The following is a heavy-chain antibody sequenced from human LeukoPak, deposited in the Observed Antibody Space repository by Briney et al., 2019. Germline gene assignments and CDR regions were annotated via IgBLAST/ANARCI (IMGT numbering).Heavy chain of an antibody. CDR3: ARDTVGWLQAYRAFDI. CDR1: GGSISSGDYY. Sequence: SETLSLTCTVSGGSISSGDYYWSWIRQPPGKGLEWIGYIYYSGGTYYNPSLKSRVTISVDTSKNQFSLKLSSVTAADTAVYYCARDTVGWLQAYRAFDIWGQGTMVTVSS. V-gene: IGHV4-30-4*01. D-gene: IGHD5-24*01. J-gene: IGHJ3*02. CDR2: IYYSGGT.